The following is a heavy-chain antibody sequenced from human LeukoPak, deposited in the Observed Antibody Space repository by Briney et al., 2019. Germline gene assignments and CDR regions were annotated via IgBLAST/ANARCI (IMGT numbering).Heavy chain of an antibody. CDR3: ARVSNYYDSSGPPQGWFDP. CDR1: GGSISSYY. CDR2: IYYSGST. J-gene: IGHJ5*02. Sequence: SETLSLTCTVSGGSISSYYWSWIRQPPGKGLEWIGYIYYSGSTNYNPSLKSRVTISVDTSKNQLSLKLSSVTAADTAVYYCARVSNYYDSSGPPQGWFDPWGQGTLVTVSS. D-gene: IGHD3-22*01. V-gene: IGHV4-59*01.